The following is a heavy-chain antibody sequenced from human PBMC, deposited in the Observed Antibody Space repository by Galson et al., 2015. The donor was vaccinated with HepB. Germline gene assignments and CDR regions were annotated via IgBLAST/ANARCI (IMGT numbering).Heavy chain of an antibody. D-gene: IGHD6-13*01. CDR3: ARDVRIAAAGTGYYFDY. Sequence: SVKVSCKASGYTFTSYAMHWVRQAPGQRLEWMGWINAGNGNTKYSQKFQGRVTITRDTPASTAYMELSSLRSEDTAVYYCARDVRIAAAGTGYYFDYWGQGTLVTVSS. V-gene: IGHV1-3*01. CDR1: GYTFTSYA. J-gene: IGHJ4*02. CDR2: INAGNGNT.